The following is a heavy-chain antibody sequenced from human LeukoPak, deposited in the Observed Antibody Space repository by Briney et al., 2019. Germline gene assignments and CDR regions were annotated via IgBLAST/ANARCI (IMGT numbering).Heavy chain of an antibody. CDR1: GFTFSSYA. V-gene: IGHV3-30-3*01. CDR3: AGGYYYDY. Sequence: GRSLRLSCAASGFTFSSYAMHWVRQAPGKGLEWVAVISYDGSNKYYADSVKGRFTISRDNSKNTLYLQMNSLRAEDTAVYYCAGGYYYDYWGQGTLATVSS. D-gene: IGHD3-16*01. CDR2: ISYDGSNK. J-gene: IGHJ4*02.